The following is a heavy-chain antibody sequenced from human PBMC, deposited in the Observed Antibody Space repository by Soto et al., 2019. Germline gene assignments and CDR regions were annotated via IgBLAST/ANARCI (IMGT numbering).Heavy chain of an antibody. D-gene: IGHD2-15*01. V-gene: IGHV4-39*01. J-gene: IGHJ4*02. CDR2: IYYSGST. CDR1: GGSISSISYY. Sequence: SETLSLTCTVSGGSISSISYYWGWIRQPPGKGLEWIGSIYYSGSTYYNPSLKSRVTISVDTSKNQFSLKLSSVTAADTAVYYCARHLTGEAATGFFDYWGQGTLVTVSS. CDR3: ARHLTGEAATGFFDY.